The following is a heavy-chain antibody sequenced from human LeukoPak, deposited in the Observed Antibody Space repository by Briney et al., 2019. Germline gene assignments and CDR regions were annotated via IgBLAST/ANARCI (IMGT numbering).Heavy chain of an antibody. V-gene: IGHV3-30-3*01. J-gene: IGHJ4*02. Sequence: PGRSLRLSCAASGFTFSSYAMHWVRQAPGKGLEWVAVISYDGSNKYYADSVKGRFTISRDNSKNTLYLQMNSLRAEDTAVYYCARGATYYYDSSGYYLFDYWGQGTLVTVSS. CDR2: ISYDGSNK. CDR1: GFTFSSYA. CDR3: ARGATYYYDSSGYYLFDY. D-gene: IGHD3-22*01.